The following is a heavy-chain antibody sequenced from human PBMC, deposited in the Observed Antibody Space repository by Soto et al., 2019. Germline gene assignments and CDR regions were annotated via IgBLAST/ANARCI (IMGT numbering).Heavy chain of an antibody. CDR3: AVDPPYSDILTGYPMGMVV. CDR2: IIPIFGTA. V-gene: IGHV1-69*12. Sequence: QVQLVQSGAEVKKPGSSVKVSCKASGGTFSSYAISWVRQAPGQGLEWMGGIIPIFGTANYAQKFQGRVTSTADESTSTAYMELSSLRSEDTAVYYCAVDPPYSDILTGYPMGMVVWGQGTTVTVSS. J-gene: IGHJ6*02. CDR1: GGTFSSYA. D-gene: IGHD3-9*01.